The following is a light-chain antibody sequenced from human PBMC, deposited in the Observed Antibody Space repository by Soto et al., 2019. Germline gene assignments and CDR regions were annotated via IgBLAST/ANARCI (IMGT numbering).Light chain of an antibody. CDR2: KTS. Sequence: DIQMTQSPSTLSASVGDRVTITCRASQSIGDWMAWYQQKPGKAPKLLIYKTSTVEVGVPSRFSGGGSGTEFTLTISCLQPDVFGVYYCQQFGDYPITFGQGTRVEI. J-gene: IGKJ5*01. CDR3: QQFGDYPIT. V-gene: IGKV1-5*03. CDR1: QSIGDW.